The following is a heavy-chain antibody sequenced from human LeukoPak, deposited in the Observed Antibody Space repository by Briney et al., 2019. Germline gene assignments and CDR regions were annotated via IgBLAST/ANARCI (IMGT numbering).Heavy chain of an antibody. V-gene: IGHV4-34*01. D-gene: IGHD3-16*02. Sequence: PSETLSLTCAVYGGSFSGYYWSWIRQPPGKGLEWIGEINHSGSTNYNPSLKSRVTISVDTSKNQFSLKLSSVTAADTAVYYCARCSMITFGGVIDWGQGTLVTVSS. CDR3: ARCSMITFGGVID. CDR1: GGSFSGYY. CDR2: INHSGST. J-gene: IGHJ4*02.